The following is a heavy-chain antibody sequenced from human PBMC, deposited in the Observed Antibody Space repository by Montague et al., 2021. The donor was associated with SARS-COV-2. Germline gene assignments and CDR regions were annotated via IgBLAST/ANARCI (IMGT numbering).Heavy chain of an antibody. D-gene: IGHD3-9*01. CDR3: ARGRPVRGSFRHFDSIPSDVLDI. CDR1: RGSFSNYY. V-gene: IGHV4-34*01. CDR2: INQRGAP. J-gene: IGHJ3*02. Sequence: SGTLSLTCAVSRGSFSNYYWTWIRQSPGKGLEWMGEINQRGAPNYTPSLKSRVTISLDTSKKQISMKWTSVTVAETAVFFCARGRPVRGSFRHFDSIPSDVLDIWAQGSLVIVSS.